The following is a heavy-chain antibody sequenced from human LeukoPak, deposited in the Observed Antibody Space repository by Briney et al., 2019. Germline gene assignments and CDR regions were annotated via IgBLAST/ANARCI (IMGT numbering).Heavy chain of an antibody. CDR1: GFTANTHH. CDR3: ARERDYDTYFDC. J-gene: IGHJ4*01. D-gene: IGHD3-22*01. V-gene: IGHV3-53*01. Sequence: GGSLTLSCAVSGFTANTHHMAWVRQAPGKHLEWVSVRQPGNVSYYSDSVTGRFTTSTDTSKNTVYLQMTDLRVEDTALYYCARERDYDTYFDCWGQGTLVIASS. CDR2: RQPGNVS.